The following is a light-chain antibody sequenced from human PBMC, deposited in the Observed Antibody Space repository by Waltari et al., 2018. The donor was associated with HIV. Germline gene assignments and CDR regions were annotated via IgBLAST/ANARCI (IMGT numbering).Light chain of an antibody. Sequence: QSVLTQPPSASGTPGQRVTISCSARLSNIGRTYVYWYQQLPGTTPILLIYRNNQRPSGVPDRFSGSKSGTSTSLAISGLRSEDEADYYCAAWDDSLSAPVFGGGTKLTVL. CDR1: LSNIGRTY. CDR3: AAWDDSLSAPV. CDR2: RNN. J-gene: IGLJ3*02. V-gene: IGLV1-47*01.